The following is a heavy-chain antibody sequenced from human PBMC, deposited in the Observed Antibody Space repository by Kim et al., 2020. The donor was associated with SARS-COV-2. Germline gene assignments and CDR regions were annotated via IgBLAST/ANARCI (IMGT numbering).Heavy chain of an antibody. CDR2: IYYSGST. Sequence: SETLSLTCTVSGGSISSYYWSWIRQPPGKGLEWIGYIYYSGSTNYNPSLKSRVTISVDTSKNQFSLKLSSVTAADTAVYYCTTWGREYYFDYWGQGTLVTVSS. V-gene: IGHV4-59*13. CDR1: GGSISSYY. D-gene: IGHD3-16*01. J-gene: IGHJ4*02. CDR3: TTWGREYYFDY.